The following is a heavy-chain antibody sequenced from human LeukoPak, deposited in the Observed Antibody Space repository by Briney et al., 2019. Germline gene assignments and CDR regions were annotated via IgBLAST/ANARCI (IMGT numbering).Heavy chain of an antibody. V-gene: IGHV4-38-2*02. J-gene: IGHJ4*02. D-gene: IGHD3-9*01. CDR1: AYSISSAYY. CDR2: IYHSGNT. CDR3: ARRYYDLFTGPYYFDY. Sequence: PSETLSLTCTVSAYSISSAYYWDWIRQPPGKGLESIGSIYHSGNTYYNPSLKSRVVISVDTSKNQFSLDLSSVTAADTAVYYCARRYYDLFTGPYYFDYWGQGTLVTVSS.